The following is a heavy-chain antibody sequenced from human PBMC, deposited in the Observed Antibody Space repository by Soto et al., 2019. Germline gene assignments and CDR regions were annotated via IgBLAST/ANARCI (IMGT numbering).Heavy chain of an antibody. Sequence: QITLKESGPTLVKPTQTLTLTCTFSGFSLSASGVGVGWIRQPPGKALEWLAIIYWDDAKHYSPSLKSSLTIPKDTPKNQVVLKMTNIDPGDTGTYFCGHKGGGDRILDYWGQGTLVTVSS. CDR3: GHKGGGDRILDY. D-gene: IGHD3-16*01. CDR1: GFSLSASGVG. J-gene: IGHJ4*02. V-gene: IGHV2-5*02. CDR2: IYWDDAK.